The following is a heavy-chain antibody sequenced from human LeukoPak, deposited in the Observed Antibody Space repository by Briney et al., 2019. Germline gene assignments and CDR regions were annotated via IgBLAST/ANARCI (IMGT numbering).Heavy chain of an antibody. J-gene: IGHJ4*02. V-gene: IGHV1-69*13. Sequence: EASVKVSCKASGGTFSSYAISWVRQAPGQGLEWMGGIIPIFGTANYAQKFQGRVTITADESTSTAYMELSSLRSEDTAVYYCARIAVAGTGDYWGQGTLVTVSS. CDR2: IIPIFGTA. D-gene: IGHD6-19*01. CDR3: ARIAVAGTGDY. CDR1: GGTFSSYA.